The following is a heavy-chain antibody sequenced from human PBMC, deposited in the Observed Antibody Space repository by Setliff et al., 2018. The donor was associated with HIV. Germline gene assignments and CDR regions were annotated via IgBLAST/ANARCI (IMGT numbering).Heavy chain of an antibody. V-gene: IGHV4-59*01. J-gene: IGHJ4*02. D-gene: IGHD4-4*01. CDR3: ARECCKTTVTAFDY. CDR2: ISDSGTT. Sequence: SETLSLTCTVSGGSISPYYWSWIRQPPGKGLEWIAWISDSGTTNYNPSLKSRVTLSVDTSKNQFSLSLTSVTGADTAVYYCARECCKTTVTAFDYWGQGTLVTVSS. CDR1: GGSISPYY.